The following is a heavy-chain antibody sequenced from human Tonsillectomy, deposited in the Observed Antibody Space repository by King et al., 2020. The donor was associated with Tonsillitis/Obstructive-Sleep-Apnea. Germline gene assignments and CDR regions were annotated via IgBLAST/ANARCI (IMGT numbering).Heavy chain of an antibody. CDR2: ISGSAVST. J-gene: IGHJ6*03. CDR1: GFTFSSHA. CDR3: ARAPYSSSYYYYYMDV. Sequence: VQLVESGGGLVQPGGSLRLSCAASGFTFSSHAMNWVRQAPGKGLEWVSGISGSAVSTYYADSVKGRFTISRDNSKNTLYVQMNSLRAEDTAIYYCARAPYSSSYYYYYMDVWGEGTTVTVSS. D-gene: IGHD6-6*01. V-gene: IGHV3-23*04.